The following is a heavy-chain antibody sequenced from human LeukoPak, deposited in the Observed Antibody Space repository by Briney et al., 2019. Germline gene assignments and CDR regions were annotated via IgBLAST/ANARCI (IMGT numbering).Heavy chain of an antibody. CDR1: GYTFTSYG. CDR2: ISAYNGNT. Sequence: ASVKVPCKASGYTFTSYGISWVRQAPGQGLEWMGWISAYNGNTNYAQKLQGRVTMTTDTSTSTAYMELRSLRSDDTAVYYCARGADYYGSGSRDYGMDVWGKGTTVTVSS. CDR3: ARGADYYGSGSRDYGMDV. J-gene: IGHJ6*04. V-gene: IGHV1-18*04. D-gene: IGHD3-10*01.